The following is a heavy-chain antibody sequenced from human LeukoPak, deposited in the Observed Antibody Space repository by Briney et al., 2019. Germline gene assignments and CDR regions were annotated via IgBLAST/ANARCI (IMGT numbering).Heavy chain of an antibody. D-gene: IGHD3-9*01. J-gene: IGHJ3*02. CDR3: ARWYDILTGYYAFDI. Sequence: SETLSLSCAVYGGSFSGYYWSWIRQPPGKGLEWIGEINHSGSTNYNPSLKSRVTISVDTSKNQFSLKLSSVTAADTAVYYCARWYDILTGYYAFDIWGQGTMVTVSS. CDR1: GGSFSGYY. CDR2: INHSGST. V-gene: IGHV4-34*01.